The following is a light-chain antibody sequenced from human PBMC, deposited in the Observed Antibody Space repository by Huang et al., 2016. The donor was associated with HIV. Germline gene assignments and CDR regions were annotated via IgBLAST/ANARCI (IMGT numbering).Light chain of an antibody. J-gene: IGKJ1*01. V-gene: IGKV1-27*01. Sequence: DIRMTQSPSSLSASVGDRVTITCRASQDIKNYLAWYQQKPGRVPDLLIYTASTLHSGGPSRFSGSGSGTNFTLTISSLRPEDVATYYCLKYNAAPRTFGQGTKVEIK. CDR2: TAS. CDR3: LKYNAAPRT. CDR1: QDIKNY.